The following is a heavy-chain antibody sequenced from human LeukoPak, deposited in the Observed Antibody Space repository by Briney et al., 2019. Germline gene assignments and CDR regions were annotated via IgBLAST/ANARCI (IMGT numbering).Heavy chain of an antibody. D-gene: IGHD1-1*01. CDR3: ARGTTDAY. J-gene: IGHJ4*02. V-gene: IGHV1-46*01. CDR2: INPSGGST. Sequence: GASVKVSCKASGYTFTSYYIDWVQQAPGQGLEWMGVINPSGGSTRYAQKFQGRVTMTGDPSTRTVYMELSSLTSDDTAVYYCARGTTDAYWGQGTPVTVSS. CDR1: GYTFTSYY.